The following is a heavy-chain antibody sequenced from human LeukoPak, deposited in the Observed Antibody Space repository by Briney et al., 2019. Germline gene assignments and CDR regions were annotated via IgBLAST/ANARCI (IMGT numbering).Heavy chain of an antibody. Sequence: SETLSLTCTAAGGSISRYYWSWIRQPPGKGLEWIGCIFSSGGTNSNPSLKSRVTISVDTSKNQFSLKLSSVTAADTAVYYCARHGVDDYGDYRGWFDPWGQGTLVTVFS. D-gene: IGHD4-17*01. V-gene: IGHV4-59*08. CDR1: GGSISRYY. J-gene: IGHJ5*02. CDR2: IFSSGGT. CDR3: ARHGVDDYGDYRGWFDP.